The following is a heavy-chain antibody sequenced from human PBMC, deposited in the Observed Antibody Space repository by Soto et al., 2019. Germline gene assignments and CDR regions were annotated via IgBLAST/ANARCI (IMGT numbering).Heavy chain of an antibody. Sequence: QVHLVQSGAEVKKPGASVKVSCKASGYTFTNYDISWVRQAPGQGLEWMGWISTYTGNTNYAQKLQGRVTMTTDTSTSTAYMELRSLRAGETAVYYCARGYYYGSGRPTPGGMDVWGQGTTVTVSS. CDR1: GYTFTNYD. CDR2: ISTYTGNT. J-gene: IGHJ6*02. D-gene: IGHD3-10*01. V-gene: IGHV1-18*01. CDR3: ARGYYYGSGRPTPGGMDV.